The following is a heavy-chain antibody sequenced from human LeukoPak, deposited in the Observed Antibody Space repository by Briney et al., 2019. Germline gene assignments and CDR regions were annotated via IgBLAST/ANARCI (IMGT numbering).Heavy chain of an antibody. V-gene: IGHV1-2*02. J-gene: IGHJ2*01. CDR3: ARALETVPLWYFDL. Sequence: ASVKVSCKASGYTFTGCYMHWVRQAPGQGLEWMGWINPTSGGTNYAQQFQGRVTVTRDTSISTAYMELSRLRSDDTAVYYCARALETVPLWYFDLWGRGTLVTVSS. CDR1: GYTFTGCY. CDR2: INPTSGGT. D-gene: IGHD4-17*01.